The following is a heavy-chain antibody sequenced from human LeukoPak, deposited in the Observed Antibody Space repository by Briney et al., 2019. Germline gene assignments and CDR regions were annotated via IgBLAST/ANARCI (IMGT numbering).Heavy chain of an antibody. Sequence: SETLSLTCTVSGGSISSYYWSWIRQPPGKGLEWIGYIYYSGSTNYNPSLKSRVTISVDTSKNQFSLKLSSVTAADTAVYYCARDCQGTTYAEYGMDVWGQGTTVTVSS. J-gene: IGHJ6*02. CDR2: IYYSGST. CDR1: GGSISSYY. CDR3: ARDCQGTTYAEYGMDV. V-gene: IGHV4-59*01. D-gene: IGHD1-1*01.